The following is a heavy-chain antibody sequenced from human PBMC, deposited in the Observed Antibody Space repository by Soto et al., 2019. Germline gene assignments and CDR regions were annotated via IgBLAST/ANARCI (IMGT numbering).Heavy chain of an antibody. D-gene: IGHD5-18*01. CDR3: ARRFSVGYSYGERAFDI. CDR1: GGSISSYY. Sequence: SETLSLTCTVSGGSISSYYWSWIRQPPGKGLEWIGYIYYSGSTNYNPSLKSRVTISVDTSKNQFSLKLSSVTAADTAVYYCARRFSVGYSYGERAFDIWGQGTMVT. V-gene: IGHV4-59*01. J-gene: IGHJ3*02. CDR2: IYYSGST.